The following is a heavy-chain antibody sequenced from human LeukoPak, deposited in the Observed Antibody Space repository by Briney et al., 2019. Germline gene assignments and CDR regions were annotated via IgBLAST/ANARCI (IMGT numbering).Heavy chain of an antibody. J-gene: IGHJ6*04. D-gene: IGHD2-8*01. CDR2: IYYSGST. V-gene: IGHV4-39*07. CDR3: ARAGMYVDA. CDR1: GGSISSSSYY. Sequence: SETLSLTCTVSGGSISSSSYYWGWIRQPPGKGLEWIGSIYYSGSTYYNPSLKSRVTISVDTSKNQFSLKLSSVTAADTAVYYCARAGMYVDAWGKGTTVTVSS.